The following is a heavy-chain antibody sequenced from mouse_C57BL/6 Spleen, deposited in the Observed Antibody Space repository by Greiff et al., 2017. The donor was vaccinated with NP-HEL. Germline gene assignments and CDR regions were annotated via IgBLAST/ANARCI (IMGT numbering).Heavy chain of an antibody. D-gene: IGHD2-5*01. CDR1: GFTFSSYA. CDR3: ASSYYSNYDY. CDR2: ISDGGSYT. Sequence: EVKLMESGGGLVKPGGSLKLSCAASGFTFSSYAMSWVRQTPEKRLEWVATISDGGSYTYYPDNVKGRFTISRDNAKNNLYLQMSHLKSEDTAMYYCASSYYSNYDYWGQGTTLTVSS. J-gene: IGHJ2*01. V-gene: IGHV5-4*03.